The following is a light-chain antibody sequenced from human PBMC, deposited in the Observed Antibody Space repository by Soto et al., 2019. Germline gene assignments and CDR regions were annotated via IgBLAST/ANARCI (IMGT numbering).Light chain of an antibody. V-gene: IGLV2-14*01. CDR3: TSYSSSSTFYV. J-gene: IGLJ1*01. Sequence: QSALTQPASVSGSPGQSITISCTGTSSDIGGYYYVSWYQHHPGKAPKLIIYQVTNRPSGVSHRFSGSKSVNTASLTISGLQAEDEADYYCTSYSSSSTFYVFGTGTKVTVL. CDR2: QVT. CDR1: SSDIGGYYY.